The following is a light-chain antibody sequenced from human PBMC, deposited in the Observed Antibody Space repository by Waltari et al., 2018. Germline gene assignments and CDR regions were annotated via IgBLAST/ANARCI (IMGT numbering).Light chain of an antibody. CDR1: HSVSSS. V-gene: IGKV3-15*01. CDR3: QQYTNWPLI. CDR2: GAS. J-gene: IGKJ4*01. Sequence: ETVLTQSSASLSLSPGERAALSCRATHSVSSSLAWYQQRVGKAPRLLIYGASSRATGVPDRFSGSGSGTDFTLTISSLEAEDFAVYYCQQYTNWPLIFGGGTKVEIK.